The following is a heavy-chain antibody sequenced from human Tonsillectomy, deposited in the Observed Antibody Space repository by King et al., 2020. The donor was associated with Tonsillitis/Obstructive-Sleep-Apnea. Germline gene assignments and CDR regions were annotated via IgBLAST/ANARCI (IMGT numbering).Heavy chain of an antibody. CDR3: ARYDFWPYYFDY. CDR1: GGSISSYY. D-gene: IGHD3-3*01. J-gene: IGHJ4*02. Sequence: QLPESGPGLVKPSETLSLTCTVSGGSISSYYWGWIRQPPGKGLEWIGYIYYSGTTNYNPSLKSRVTISVDTSKNQFSLKLSSVTAADTAVYYCARYDFWPYYFDYWGQGTLVTVSS. CDR2: IYYSGTT. V-gene: IGHV4-59*01.